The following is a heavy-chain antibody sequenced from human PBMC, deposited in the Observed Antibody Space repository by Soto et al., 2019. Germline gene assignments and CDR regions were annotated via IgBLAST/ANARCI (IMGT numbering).Heavy chain of an antibody. CDR2: ISSSSTI. J-gene: IGHJ4*02. V-gene: IGHV3-48*02. CDR1: GFTFSSYS. D-gene: IGHD3-3*01. Sequence: GGSLRLSCAASGFTFSSYSMNWVRQAPGKGLEWVSYISSSSTIYYADSVKGRFTISRDNAKNSLYLQMNSLRDEDTAVYYCARDSNEWSPGGCFDYWGQGTLVTVSS. CDR3: ARDSNEWSPGGCFDY.